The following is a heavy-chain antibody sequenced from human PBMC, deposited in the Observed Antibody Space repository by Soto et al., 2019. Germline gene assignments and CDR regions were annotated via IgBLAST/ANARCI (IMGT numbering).Heavy chain of an antibody. CDR3: TTAPQRVLTEEMVRS. V-gene: IGHV3-15*07. J-gene: IGHJ5*02. CDR2: IKSKVDGGTT. Sequence: EVQLVESGGGLVKPGGSLRLGCEVSGFTVGSAWMNWVRQAPGKGLVWVGRIKSKVDGGTTDYAEPVKGRFTISIDYSKNTPYLQMESLKTEDPAVYFCTTAPQRVLTEEMVRSWGQGKVVTGSS. D-gene: IGHD2-21*02. CDR1: GFTVGSAW.